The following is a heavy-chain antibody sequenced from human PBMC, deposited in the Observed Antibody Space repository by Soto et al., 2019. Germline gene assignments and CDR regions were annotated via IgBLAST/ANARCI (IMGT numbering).Heavy chain of an antibody. Sequence: EVQLLESGGGLVQPGGSLRLSCAASGFSFSTFEMSWVRQAPGRGLEWVSFISDDGSRTYYADAVKGRVTISRDNSKHTLYLQMNSLTADDTAVYACVKGGWLDFWGQGTLVTVSS. CDR3: VKGGWLDF. CDR2: ISDDGSRT. V-gene: IGHV3-23*01. D-gene: IGHD3-16*01. CDR1: GFSFSTFE. J-gene: IGHJ5*01.